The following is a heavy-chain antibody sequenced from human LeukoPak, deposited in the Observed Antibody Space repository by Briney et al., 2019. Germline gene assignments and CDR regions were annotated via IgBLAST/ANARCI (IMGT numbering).Heavy chain of an antibody. CDR2: IRSKAYGGTT. D-gene: IGHD3-10*01. V-gene: IGHV3-49*04. CDR1: GFTFGDYA. Sequence: PGGSLRLSCTASGFTFGDYAMSWVRQAPGKGLEWVGFIRSKAYGGTTEYAASVKGRFTISRDDSKSIAYLQMNSLKTEDTAVYYCTRDRVRYGSGSYYTPRFDYYYYGMDVWGQGTTVTVSS. J-gene: IGHJ6*02. CDR3: TRDRVRYGSGSYYTPRFDYYYYGMDV.